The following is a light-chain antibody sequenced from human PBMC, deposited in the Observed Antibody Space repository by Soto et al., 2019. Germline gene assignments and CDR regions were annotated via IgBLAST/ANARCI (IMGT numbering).Light chain of an antibody. CDR3: QQYNTYSSSS. CDR1: QSINSW. Sequence: DIQMTQSPSTLSASVGDRVTITCRAGQSINSWLAWHQQKSGKAPKLLIHKASTLQTGVPSRFSGSGSGTEFTLTISSLQPDDTATYYCQQYNTYSSSSFGQGTRVEIK. J-gene: IGKJ2*01. CDR2: KAS. V-gene: IGKV1-5*03.